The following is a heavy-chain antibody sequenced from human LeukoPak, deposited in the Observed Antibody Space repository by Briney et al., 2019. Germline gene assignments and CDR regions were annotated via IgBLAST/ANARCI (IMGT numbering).Heavy chain of an antibody. J-gene: IGHJ6*03. D-gene: IGHD6-19*01. Sequence: PSETLSLTCTVSGGSISSYSWSWIRQPAGKGLEWIGRIYTSGSTNYNPSLKSRVTISVDKSKNQFSLKLSSVTAADTAVYYCARERGGSGWSAYYYYYMDGWGKGTTVTVSS. CDR3: ARERGGSGWSAYYYYYMDG. V-gene: IGHV4-4*07. CDR1: GGSISSYS. CDR2: IYTSGST.